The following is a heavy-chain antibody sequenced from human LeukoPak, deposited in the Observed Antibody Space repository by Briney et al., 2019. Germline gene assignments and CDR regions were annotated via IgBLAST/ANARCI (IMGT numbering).Heavy chain of an antibody. D-gene: IGHD3-10*01. Sequence: SETLSLTCTVSGGSISSSSYYWGWIRQPPGKGLEWIGSIYYSGSTYYNPSLKSRVTISVDTSKNQFSLKLSSVTAADTAVYYCARGSYGWGSYFDYWGQGTLVTVSS. CDR1: GGSISSSSYY. CDR3: ARGSYGWGSYFDY. CDR2: IYYSGST. J-gene: IGHJ4*02. V-gene: IGHV4-39*07.